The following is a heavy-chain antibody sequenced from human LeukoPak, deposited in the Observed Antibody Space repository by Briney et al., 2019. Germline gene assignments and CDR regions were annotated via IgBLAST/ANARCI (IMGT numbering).Heavy chain of an antibody. CDR1: GFTSSVYY. J-gene: IGHJ3*02. CDR3: ASGTGAAKAFDI. D-gene: IGHD1-1*01. Sequence: PGGSLRLSCAASGFTSSVYYMSWIRQAPGKGLEWVSYISSSGSTIYYADSVKGRFTISRDNAKNSLYLQMNSLRAEDTAVYYCASGTGAAKAFDIWGQGTMVTVSS. CDR2: ISSSGSTI. V-gene: IGHV3-11*01.